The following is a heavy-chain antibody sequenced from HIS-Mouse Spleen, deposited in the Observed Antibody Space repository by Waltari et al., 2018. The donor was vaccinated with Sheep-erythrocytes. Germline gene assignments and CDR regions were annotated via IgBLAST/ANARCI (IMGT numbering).Heavy chain of an antibody. CDR2: ISYDGSNK. Sequence: QVQLVESGGGVVQPGWSLRLSCAASGFPFSRLGMHGVRQAPGKGLEWVAVISYDGSNKYYADSVKGRFTISRDNSKNTLYLQMNSLRAEDTAVYYCAKGDAMVYDAFDIWGQGTMVTVSS. CDR1: GFPFSRLG. V-gene: IGHV3-30*18. D-gene: IGHD2-8*01. CDR3: AKGDAMVYDAFDI. J-gene: IGHJ3*02.